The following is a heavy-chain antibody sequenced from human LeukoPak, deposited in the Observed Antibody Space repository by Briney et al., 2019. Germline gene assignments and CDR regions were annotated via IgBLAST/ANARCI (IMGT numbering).Heavy chain of an antibody. V-gene: IGHV3-49*04. CDR2: ITSKAYGATT. J-gene: IGHJ4*02. CDR1: GFTFGDYA. CDR3: SRHIVGARTYFDY. Sequence: GGSLRLSCTASGFTFGDYAMSWVRQAPGKGLEWVGFITSKAYGATTDYVASVKGRFTISRDDSKSIAYLQMNSLKTEDTAVYYCSRHIVGARTYFDYWGQGALVTVSS. D-gene: IGHD1-26*01.